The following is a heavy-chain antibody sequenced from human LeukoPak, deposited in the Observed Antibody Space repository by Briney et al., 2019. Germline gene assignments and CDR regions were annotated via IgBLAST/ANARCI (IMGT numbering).Heavy chain of an antibody. Sequence: ASVKVSCKGSGYTFTGYAMQWVRQAPGQRLEWMGWINAGNGNTKYSQKFQGRFTITRDTSAGTAYMDLSSLRSDDTAVYYCASWYCSSTSCSEGNWFDPWGQGTLVTVSS. CDR1: GYTFTGYA. V-gene: IGHV1-3*01. CDR2: INAGNGNT. J-gene: IGHJ5*02. D-gene: IGHD2-2*01. CDR3: ASWYCSSTSCSEGNWFDP.